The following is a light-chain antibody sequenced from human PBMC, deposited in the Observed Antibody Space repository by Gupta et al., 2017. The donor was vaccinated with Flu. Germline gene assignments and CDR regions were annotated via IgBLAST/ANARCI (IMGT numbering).Light chain of an antibody. V-gene: IGLV2-11*01. Sequence: QSAPTQPRAVPVSPVQSVPLPCTGTSNEVGGSHRVSCYQQRPTKAPKLILYDVTGRPSGVPGRFSGSKSSNTASLTISGRQADDEADYYCSSHAGRVTWVFGTGTTVTVL. J-gene: IGLJ1*01. CDR3: SSHAGRVTWV. CDR1: SNEVGGSHR. CDR2: DVT.